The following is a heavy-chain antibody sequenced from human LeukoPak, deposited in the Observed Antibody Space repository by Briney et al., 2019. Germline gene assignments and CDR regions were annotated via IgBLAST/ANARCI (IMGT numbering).Heavy chain of an antibody. J-gene: IGHJ4*02. Sequence: SETLSLTCTVSGGSISSSSYYWGWIRQPPGKGLEWIGSIYYSGSTYYNPSLKSRVTISVDTSKNQFSLKLSSVTAAGTVVYYCARVRPLLWFGELSGGLDYWGQGTLVTVSS. CDR1: GGSISSSSYY. CDR3: ARVRPLLWFGELSGGLDY. D-gene: IGHD3-10*01. CDR2: IYYSGST. V-gene: IGHV4-39*01.